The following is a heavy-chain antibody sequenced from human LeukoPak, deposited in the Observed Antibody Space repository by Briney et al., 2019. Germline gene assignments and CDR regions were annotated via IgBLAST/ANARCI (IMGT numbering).Heavy chain of an antibody. CDR3: AKAGIVVVPAATYWYDP. Sequence: PGGSLRLSCAASGFTFSSHAMSWVRQAPGKGLEWVSAISGSGGSTYYADSVKGRFTISRDNSKNTLYLQMNSLRAEDTAVYYCAKAGIVVVPAATYWYDPWGQGTLVTVSS. D-gene: IGHD2-2*01. J-gene: IGHJ5*02. CDR1: GFTFSSHA. V-gene: IGHV3-23*01. CDR2: ISGSGGST.